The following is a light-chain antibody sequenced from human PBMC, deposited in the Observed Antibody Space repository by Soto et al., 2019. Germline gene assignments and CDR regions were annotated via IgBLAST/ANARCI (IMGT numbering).Light chain of an antibody. Sequence: DIQMTQSTSTLSASVGDRVTITCRASQSISSWLAWYQQKPGKAPKLLIYKASSLESGVPSRFSGSGSGTEFTLTISSLQPDDFAPYYCQQYNTYQYTFGQGTKLEIK. CDR2: KAS. CDR3: QQYNTYQYT. CDR1: QSISSW. V-gene: IGKV1-5*03. J-gene: IGKJ2*01.